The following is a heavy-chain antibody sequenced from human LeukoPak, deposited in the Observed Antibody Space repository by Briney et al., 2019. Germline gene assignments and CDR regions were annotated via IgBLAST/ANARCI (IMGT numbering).Heavy chain of an antibody. D-gene: IGHD6-13*01. CDR2: IKQDGSEK. V-gene: IGHV3-7*04. CDR3: ARAATYSSSWYERGFDAFDI. J-gene: IGHJ3*02. Sequence: GGSLRLSCAASGFTFSSYWMSWVRQAPGKGLEWVANIKQDGSEKYYVDSVKGRFTISRDNAKNSLYLQMNSLRAEDTAVYYCARAATYSSSWYERGFDAFDIWGQGTMVTVSS. CDR1: GFTFSSYW.